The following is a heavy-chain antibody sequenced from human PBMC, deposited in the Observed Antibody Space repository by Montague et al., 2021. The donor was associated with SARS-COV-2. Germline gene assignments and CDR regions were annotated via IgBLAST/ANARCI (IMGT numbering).Heavy chain of an antibody. V-gene: IGHV4-59*01. CDR2: IYYSGST. J-gene: IGHJ6*02. Sequence: SETLSLTCVVSGGSISSYYWSWIRQPPGKGLEWIGYIYYSGSTNYNPSLKSRVTISVDTSKNQFSLKLSSVTAADTAVYYCARDKPDYDFWPGYGMDVWGQGTTVTVSS. D-gene: IGHD3-3*01. CDR1: GGSISSYY. CDR3: ARDKPDYDFWPGYGMDV.